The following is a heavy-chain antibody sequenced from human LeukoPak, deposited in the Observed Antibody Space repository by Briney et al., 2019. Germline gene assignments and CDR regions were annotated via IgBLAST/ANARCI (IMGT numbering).Heavy chain of an antibody. Sequence: GGSLRLSCAASGFTFSSYSMNWVRQAPGKGLEWVSSISSSSSYIYYADSVKGRFTISRDNAKKSLYLQMNSLRAEDTAVYYCAREKYCSGGSCYSYDYWGQGTLVTVSS. CDR3: AREKYCSGGSCYSYDY. J-gene: IGHJ4*02. V-gene: IGHV3-21*01. CDR1: GFTFSSYS. D-gene: IGHD2-15*01. CDR2: ISSSSSYI.